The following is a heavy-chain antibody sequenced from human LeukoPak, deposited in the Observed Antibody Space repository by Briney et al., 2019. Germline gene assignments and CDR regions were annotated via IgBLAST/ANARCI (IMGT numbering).Heavy chain of an antibody. CDR1: GFTFSDYY. V-gene: IGHV3-53*01. CDR2: IYSGGST. J-gene: IGHJ4*02. CDR3: ARDIESYYGSGSYYY. D-gene: IGHD3-10*01. Sequence: GGSLRLSCAASGFTFSDYYMTWIRQAPGKGLEWVSVIYSGGSTYYADSVKGRFTISRDNSKNTLYLQMNSLRAEDTAVYYCARDIESYYGSGSYYYWGQGTLVTVSS.